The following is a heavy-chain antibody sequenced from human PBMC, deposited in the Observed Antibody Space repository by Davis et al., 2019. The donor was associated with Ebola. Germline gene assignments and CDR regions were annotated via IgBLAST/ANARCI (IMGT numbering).Heavy chain of an antibody. V-gene: IGHV1-69*02. CDR1: RATFSSYT. D-gene: IGHD3-3*01. CDR2: IIPILGVT. J-gene: IGHJ5*02. CDR3: ATYDFWNHNWLDP. Sequence: SVTVSCKASRATFSSYTISWVRQAPGQGLEWMGRIIPILGVTNYAQKFQGRVTITADKSTSTAYMELSSLRSEDTAVYYCATYDFWNHNWLDPWGQGTLVTVSS.